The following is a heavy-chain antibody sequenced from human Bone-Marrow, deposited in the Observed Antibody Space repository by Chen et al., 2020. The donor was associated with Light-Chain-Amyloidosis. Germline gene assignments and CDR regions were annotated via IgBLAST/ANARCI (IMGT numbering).Heavy chain of an antibody. D-gene: IGHD5-12*01. CDR1: XXXXPNYW. CDR2: IYPDDSDA. CDR3: ARRRDGYNFDY. J-gene: IGHJ4*02. Sequence: EVQLEQSGPEVKKPGESLKISCKGXXXXXPNYWIGWGRQMPGKGLEWMGVIYPDDSDARYSPSFEGQVTISADKSIPTAYLQWRXXXASXXXMYYCARRRDGYNFDYWGQGTLVTVSS. V-gene: IGHV5-51*01.